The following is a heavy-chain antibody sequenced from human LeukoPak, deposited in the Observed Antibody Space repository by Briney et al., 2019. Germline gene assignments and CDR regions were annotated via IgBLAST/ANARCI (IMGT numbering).Heavy chain of an antibody. Sequence: GGSLRLSCAASGFTFSSYAMKWVRQAPGKGLEWVSTISGSGASTYYADSVKGRFTISRDNSQNTVYLQMNSLRAEDTAIYYCATYRQVLLPFESWGQGTLVTVSS. J-gene: IGHJ4*02. D-gene: IGHD2-8*02. CDR3: ATYRQVLLPFES. CDR2: ISGSGAST. V-gene: IGHV3-23*01. CDR1: GFTFSSYA.